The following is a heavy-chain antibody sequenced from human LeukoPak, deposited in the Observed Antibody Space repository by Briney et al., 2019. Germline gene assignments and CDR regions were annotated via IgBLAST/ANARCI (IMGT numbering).Heavy chain of an antibody. CDR2: IRSKANNYAT. CDR1: GFIFSGSA. V-gene: IGHV3-73*01. CDR3: ARDSSLEGPFDY. J-gene: IGHJ4*02. Sequence: GGSLRLSCAASGFIFSGSAVHWVRQASGKGLEWIGRIRSKANNYATAYADSLKGRFTVSRDDSKNTAYLQMNSLKTEDTAVYYCARDSSLEGPFDYWGQGTLVTVSS. D-gene: IGHD6-6*01.